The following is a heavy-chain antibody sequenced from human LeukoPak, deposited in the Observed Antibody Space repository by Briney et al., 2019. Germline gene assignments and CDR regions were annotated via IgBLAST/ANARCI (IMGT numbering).Heavy chain of an antibody. CDR3: VRLRRNSDTSGFYYFYDF. Sequence: NTGGSPTHSCVASGYTFSSYSINWVRQAPGKGLEWVSSISVRSNYIYYADSVRGRFSISRDDARDSLYPQMNSLRAEDTAVYYCVRLRRNSDTSGFYYFYDFWGQGTLGTVSS. CDR1: GYTFSSYS. J-gene: IGHJ4*02. D-gene: IGHD3-22*01. CDR2: ISVRSNYI. V-gene: IGHV3-21*01.